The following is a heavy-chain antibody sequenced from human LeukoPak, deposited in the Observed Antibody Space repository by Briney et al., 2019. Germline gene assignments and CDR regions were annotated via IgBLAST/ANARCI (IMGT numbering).Heavy chain of an antibody. Sequence: GGSLRLSCAASGFTFSSYGMHWVRQAPGKGLEWVAVISYDGSNKYYADSVKGRFTISRDNSKNTLYLQMNSLRAEDTAVYYCARGPPVVVVAATQAYYYGMDVWGQGTTVTVSS. V-gene: IGHV3-30*03. J-gene: IGHJ6*02. D-gene: IGHD2-15*01. CDR2: ISYDGSNK. CDR1: GFTFSSYG. CDR3: ARGPPVVVVAATQAYYYGMDV.